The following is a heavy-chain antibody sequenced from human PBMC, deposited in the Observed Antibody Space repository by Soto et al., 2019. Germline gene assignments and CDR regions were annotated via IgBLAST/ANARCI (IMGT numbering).Heavy chain of an antibody. CDR1: GGSFSGYY. CDR2: INHSGST. V-gene: IGHV4-34*01. CDR3: ARLDIVVVPADKNYYYYMDV. J-gene: IGHJ6*03. D-gene: IGHD2-2*03. Sequence: SETLSLTCAVYGGSFSGYYWSWIRQPPGKGLEWIGEINHSGSTNYNPSLKSRVTISVDTSKNQFSLKLSSVTAADTAVYYCARLDIVVVPADKNYYYYMDVWGKGTTVTVSS.